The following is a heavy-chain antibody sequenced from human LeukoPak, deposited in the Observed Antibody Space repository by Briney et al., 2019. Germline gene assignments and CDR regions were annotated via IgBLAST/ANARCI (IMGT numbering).Heavy chain of an antibody. CDR3: AREWIQLSGDWFDP. D-gene: IGHD5-18*01. J-gene: IGHJ5*02. V-gene: IGHV1-18*01. CDR2: ISAYNGNT. CDR1: GYTFTSYG. Sequence: ASVRVSCKASGYTFTSYGISWVRQAPGQGLEWMGWISAYNGNTNYAQKLQGRVTMTTDTSTSTAYMELRSLRSDDTAVYYCAREWIQLSGDWFDPWGQGTLVTVSS.